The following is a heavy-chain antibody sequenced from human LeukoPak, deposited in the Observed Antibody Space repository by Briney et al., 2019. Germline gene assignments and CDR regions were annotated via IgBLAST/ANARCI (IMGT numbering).Heavy chain of an antibody. V-gene: IGHV4-34*01. CDR2: INHSGST. Sequence: PSETLSLTCAVYGGSFSGYYWSWIRQPPGKGLEWIGEINHSGSTNYNPSLKSRVTISVDTSKNQFSLKLSSVTAADTAVYYCARVPVAAAGTPYYFDYRGQGTLVTGSS. D-gene: IGHD6-13*01. CDR1: GGSFSGYY. J-gene: IGHJ4*02. CDR3: ARVPVAAAGTPYYFDY.